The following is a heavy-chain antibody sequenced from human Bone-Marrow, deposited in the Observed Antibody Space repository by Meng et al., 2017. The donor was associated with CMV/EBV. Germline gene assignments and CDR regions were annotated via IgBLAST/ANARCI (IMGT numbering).Heavy chain of an antibody. CDR2: IYHTGST. D-gene: IGHD3/OR15-3a*01. J-gene: IGHJ4*02. CDR1: GDSMSSVDYY. Sequence: LRLSCTVSGDSMSSVDYYWSWIRQSPGRGLEWIGYIYHTGSTYANPSLESRVIISVDTSKNQFSLKLRSVTAADTAVYYCARESGGYWTGPRNYYFDNWGQGTLVTVSS. CDR3: ARESGGYWTGPRNYYFDN. V-gene: IGHV4-30-4*08.